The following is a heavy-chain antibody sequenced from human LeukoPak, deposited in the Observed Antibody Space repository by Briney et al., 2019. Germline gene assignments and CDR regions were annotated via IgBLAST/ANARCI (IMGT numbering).Heavy chain of an antibody. Sequence: GGSLRLSCAASGFTFSSYWMSWVRQAPGKGLEWVANIKQDGSEKYYVDSVKGRFTISRDNARNSLYLQMNSLRAEDTAVYYCARDAGLNWFDPWGQGTLVTVSS. CDR3: ARDAGLNWFDP. CDR2: IKQDGSEK. D-gene: IGHD6-25*01. V-gene: IGHV3-7*01. CDR1: GFTFSSYW. J-gene: IGHJ5*02.